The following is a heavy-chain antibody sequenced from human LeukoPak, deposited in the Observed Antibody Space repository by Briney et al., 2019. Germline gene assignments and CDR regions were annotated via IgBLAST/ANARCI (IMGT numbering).Heavy chain of an antibody. CDR1: GFTFSSYW. Sequence: GGSLRLSCVDPGFTFSSYWMSWVRQAPGKGLEWVANIEQVGDEEYYVDSVKGQFTISRDNAKNSLYLQMNSLRVDDTAVYYCARGGKMTARYWGQGTLVTVSS. CDR3: ARGGKMTARY. D-gene: IGHD2-21*02. J-gene: IGHJ4*02. V-gene: IGHV3-7*04. CDR2: IEQVGDEE.